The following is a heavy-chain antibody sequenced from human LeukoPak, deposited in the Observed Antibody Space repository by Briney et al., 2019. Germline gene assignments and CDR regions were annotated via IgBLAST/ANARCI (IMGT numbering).Heavy chain of an antibody. CDR1: GFTFSSYA. V-gene: IGHV3-23*01. D-gene: IGHD6-6*01. CDR3: ARSIAAHPDY. J-gene: IGHJ4*02. CDR2: ISGSGGST. Sequence: GGSLRLSCAASGFTFSSYAMSWVRQAPGKGLEWVSAISGSGGSTYYADSVKGWFTISRDNSKNTLYLQMNSLRAEDTAVYYCARSIAAHPDYWGQGTLVTVSS.